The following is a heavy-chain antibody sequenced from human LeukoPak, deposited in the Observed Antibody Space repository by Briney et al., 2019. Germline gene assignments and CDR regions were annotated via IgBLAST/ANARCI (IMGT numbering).Heavy chain of an antibody. CDR3: ARDAVLRYFDTGVWFDP. V-gene: IGHV3-21*01. D-gene: IGHD3-9*01. J-gene: IGHJ5*02. CDR1: GFTFSSYS. Sequence: GGSLRLSCAASGFTFSSYSMNWVRQAPGKGLEWVSSISSSSSYIYYADSVKGRFTISRDNAKNSLYLQMNSLRAEDTAVYYCARDAVLRYFDTGVWFDPWGQGTLVTVSS. CDR2: ISSSSSYI.